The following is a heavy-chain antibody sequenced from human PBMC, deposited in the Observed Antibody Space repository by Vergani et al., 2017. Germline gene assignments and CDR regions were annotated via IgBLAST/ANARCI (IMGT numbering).Heavy chain of an antibody. CDR3: ARGADTAMDY. D-gene: IGHD5-18*01. CDR1: GGSISSSSYY. Sequence: QLQLQESGPGLVKPSETLSLTCTVSGGSISSSSYYWGWIRQPPGKGLGWIGSIYYSGSTYYNPSRKSRVTISVDTSKNQFSLKLSSVTAADTDVYYCARGADTAMDYWGQGTLVTVSS. CDR2: IYYSGST. V-gene: IGHV4-39*07. J-gene: IGHJ4*02.